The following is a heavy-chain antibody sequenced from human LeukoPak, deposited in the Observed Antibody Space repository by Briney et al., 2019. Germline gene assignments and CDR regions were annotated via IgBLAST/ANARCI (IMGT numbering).Heavy chain of an antibody. CDR1: GFTFSSYA. CDR3: AKSVGGYIYYFDY. V-gene: IGHV3-23*01. D-gene: IGHD3-22*01. CDR2: ISGSGGST. Sequence: GGSLRLSCAASGFTFSSYAMSWVRQAPGKGLEWVSAISGSGGSTYYADSVKGRFTISRDNSKNTLYLQMNSLRAEDTAVNYCAKSVGGYIYYFDYWGQGTLVTVSS. J-gene: IGHJ4*02.